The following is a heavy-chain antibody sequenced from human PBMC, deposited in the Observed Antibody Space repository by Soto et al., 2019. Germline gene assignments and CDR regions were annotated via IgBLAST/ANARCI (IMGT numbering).Heavy chain of an antibody. CDR1: GYTFTSYD. D-gene: IGHD6-6*01. Sequence: ASVKVSCKASGYTFTSYDINWVRQATGQGLEWMGWMNPNSGNTGYAQKFQGRVTMTRNTSISTAYMELSSLRSEDTAVYYCARAFIAANYMDVWGKGTTVTVSS. CDR2: MNPNSGNT. CDR3: ARAFIAANYMDV. V-gene: IGHV1-8*01. J-gene: IGHJ6*03.